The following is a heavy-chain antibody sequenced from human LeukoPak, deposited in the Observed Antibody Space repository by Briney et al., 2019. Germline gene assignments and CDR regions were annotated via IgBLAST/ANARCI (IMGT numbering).Heavy chain of an antibody. Sequence: GGSLRLSCAAAEFTFSDYHMHWVRQAPGKGLEWVSGISGSGGSTYYADSVKGRFTISRDNSKNTLYLQMNSLRAEDTAVYYCAKGFRYFDYWGQGTLVTVSS. CDR1: EFTFSDYH. CDR2: ISGSGGST. V-gene: IGHV3-23*01. CDR3: AKGFRYFDY. J-gene: IGHJ4*02.